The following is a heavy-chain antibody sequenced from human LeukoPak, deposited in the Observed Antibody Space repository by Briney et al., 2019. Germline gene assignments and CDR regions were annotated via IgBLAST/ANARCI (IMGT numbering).Heavy chain of an antibody. V-gene: IGHV1-2*02. D-gene: IGHD6-19*01. CDR1: GYTFIDYY. J-gene: IGHJ4*02. Sequence: ASVKVSCKASGYTFIDYYMHWVRQAPGQGLEWMGWIDPKSGGTSYAQKFQDRVAMIRDTSISTAYMELTRLRSDDTAVYYCARAYSSGWYGSTDYWGQGTLVTASS. CDR3: ARAYSSGWYGSTDY. CDR2: IDPKSGGT.